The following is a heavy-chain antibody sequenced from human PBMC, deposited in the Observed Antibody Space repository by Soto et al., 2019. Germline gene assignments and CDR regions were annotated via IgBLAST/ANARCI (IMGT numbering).Heavy chain of an antibody. CDR3: AKGELGYCCGGSCHGWGWFDP. CDR2: ISYNSGNI. V-gene: IGHV3-9*01. Sequence: EVQLVESGGGLVQPGRSLRLSCAASGFTFDDYAMHWVRQAPGKGLEWVSGISYNSGNIGYAVAVTGRFTITRDNAKNALYLQTNSLRAEDTALYYCAKGELGYCCGGSCHGWGWFDPWGQGTLVTVSS. CDR1: GFTFDDYA. D-gene: IGHD2-15*01. J-gene: IGHJ5*02.